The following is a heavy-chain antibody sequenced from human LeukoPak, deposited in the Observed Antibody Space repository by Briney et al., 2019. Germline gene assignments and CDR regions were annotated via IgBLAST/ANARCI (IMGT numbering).Heavy chain of an antibody. Sequence: GGSLRLSCAASGFTFSRNSMNWVRQAPGKGLEWVSYISSSGSTIYYADSVKSRFTISRDNAKNSLYLQMNSLRAEDTAVYYCAELGITMIGGVWGKGTTVTISS. CDR2: ISSSGSTI. V-gene: IGHV3-48*04. CDR1: GFTFSRNS. CDR3: AELGITMIGGV. D-gene: IGHD3-10*02. J-gene: IGHJ6*04.